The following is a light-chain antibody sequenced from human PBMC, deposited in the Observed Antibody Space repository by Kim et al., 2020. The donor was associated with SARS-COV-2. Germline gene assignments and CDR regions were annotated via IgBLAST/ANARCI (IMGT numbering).Light chain of an antibody. J-gene: IGLJ2*01. Sequence: LGQTVRITCQGDSLRSYYASWYQQKPGQAPVLVIYGKNNRPSGIPDRFSGSRSGNTASLTITGAQAEDEADYYCNSRDSSGNHLVVFGGGTQLTVL. V-gene: IGLV3-19*01. CDR1: SLRSYY. CDR2: GKN. CDR3: NSRDSSGNHLVV.